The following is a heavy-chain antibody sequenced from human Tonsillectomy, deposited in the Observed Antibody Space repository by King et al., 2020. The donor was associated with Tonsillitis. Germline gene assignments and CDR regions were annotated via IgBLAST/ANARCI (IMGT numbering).Heavy chain of an antibody. Sequence: DVQLVESGGGLVQPGGSLRLSCEASGSTFSSYSMNWVRQAPGKGLEWVSYISSSTSTIYYADSVKGRFTISRDNAKNSLYLQMNSLRAEDTAVYYCAKAGAGGWLFDYWGQGTLVTVSS. CDR1: GSTFSSYS. CDR3: AKAGAGGWLFDY. J-gene: IGHJ4*02. D-gene: IGHD6-19*01. V-gene: IGHV3-48*04. CDR2: ISSSTSTI.